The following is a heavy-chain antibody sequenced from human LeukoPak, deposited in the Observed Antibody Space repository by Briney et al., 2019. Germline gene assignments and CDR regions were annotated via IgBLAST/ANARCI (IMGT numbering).Heavy chain of an antibody. CDR3: ARVYDAIDH. V-gene: IGHV3-74*01. Sequence: GGSLRLSCAASGFIFNTYWMHWVRQAPGKGLVWVARINNDGSDVSYADSVKGRFTIPRDNTKNTLYLQMNSLRVEDTAVYYFARVYDAIDHWGQGTLVTVTS. CDR2: INNDGSDV. D-gene: IGHD3-3*01. J-gene: IGHJ4*02. CDR1: GFIFNTYW.